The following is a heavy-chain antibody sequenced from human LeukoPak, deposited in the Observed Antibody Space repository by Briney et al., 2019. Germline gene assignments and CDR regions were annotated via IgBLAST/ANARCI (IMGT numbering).Heavy chain of an antibody. CDR3: ARSPELTWSLAF. Sequence: SETLSLTCAVCGGSISTNNWWSWVRPPPGKGLEWIGETYHTGGTDYNPSLKSRVTISLDKSKNQFSLRLSSVTVADTAVYYCARSPELTWSLAFWGQGTLVTVSS. CDR2: TYHTGGT. V-gene: IGHV4-4*02. D-gene: IGHD1-14*01. J-gene: IGHJ4*02. CDR1: GGSISTNNW.